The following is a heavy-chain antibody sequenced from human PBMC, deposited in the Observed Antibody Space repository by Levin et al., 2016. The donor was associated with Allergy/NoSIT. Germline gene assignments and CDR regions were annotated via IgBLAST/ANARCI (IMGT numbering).Heavy chain of an antibody. Sequence: SETLSLTCAVSGGSISSGGYSWSWIRQPPGKGLEWIGYVYYSGSTYYNPSLRSRVTILLDTSKNQFSLKLNSVTVADTAVYYCARGGFSHDYGSPHLDYWGQGTLVTVSS. J-gene: IGHJ4*02. CDR2: VYYSGST. V-gene: IGHV4-30-4*07. CDR1: GGSISSGGYS. CDR3: ARGGFSHDYGSPHLDY. D-gene: IGHD4-17*01.